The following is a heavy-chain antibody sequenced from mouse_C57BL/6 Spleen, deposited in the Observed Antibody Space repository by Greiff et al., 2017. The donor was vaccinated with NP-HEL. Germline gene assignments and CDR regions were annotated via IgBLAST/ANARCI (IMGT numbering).Heavy chain of an antibody. D-gene: IGHD2-3*01. Sequence: VHLVESGPELVKPGASVKISCKASGYAFSSSWMNWVKQRPGKGLEWIGRIYPGDGDTNYNGKFKGKATLTADKSSSTAYMQLSSLTSEDSAVYVCARDYDGYYKGYFDVWGTGTTVTVSS. CDR2: IYPGDGDT. CDR3: ARDYDGYYKGYFDV. J-gene: IGHJ1*03. CDR1: GYAFSSSW. V-gene: IGHV1-82*01.